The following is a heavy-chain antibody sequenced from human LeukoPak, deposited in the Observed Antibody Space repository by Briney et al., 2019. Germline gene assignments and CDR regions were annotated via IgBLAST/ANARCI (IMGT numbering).Heavy chain of an antibody. D-gene: IGHD4-17*01. Sequence: PSETLSLTCTVSGGSIVNDYWSWIRQPAGKGLEWIGRIYRSGSTNYNPSLKSRLTLSVNTSKNQFSLKLTSVTAADTAVYYCARYNAHVTTFLDWYFDLWGRGTLVTVSS. V-gene: IGHV4-4*07. CDR3: ARYNAHVTTFLDWYFDL. J-gene: IGHJ2*01. CDR1: GGSIVNDY. CDR2: IYRSGST.